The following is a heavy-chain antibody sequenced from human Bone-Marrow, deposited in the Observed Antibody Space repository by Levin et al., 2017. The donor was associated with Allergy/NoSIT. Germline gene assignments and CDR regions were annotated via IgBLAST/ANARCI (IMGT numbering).Heavy chain of an antibody. V-gene: IGHV2-5*02. Sequence: SGPTLVKPTQTLTLTCTFSGFSLSTSGVGVDWIRQSPGKALEWLALIYWDDDKRYSPSLKTRLTITKDISKNLVVLKMTNMDPLDTATYYCAHRGGGQLPTRSWLDPWGQGILVTVSS. CDR1: GFSLSTSGVG. CDR2: IYWDDDK. D-gene: IGHD3-16*01. CDR3: AHRGGGQLPTRSWLDP. J-gene: IGHJ5*02.